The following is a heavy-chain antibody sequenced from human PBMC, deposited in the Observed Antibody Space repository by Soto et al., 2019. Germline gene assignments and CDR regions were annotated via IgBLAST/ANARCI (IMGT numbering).Heavy chain of an antibody. CDR2: ISAYNGNT. D-gene: IGHD3-3*01. CDR1: GYTFTSYG. CDR3: ARDAKGAIFGVVIKPYYYYGMDV. Sequence: QVQLVQSGAEVKKPGASVKVSCKASGYTFTSYGISWVRQAPGQGLEWMGWISAYNGNTNYAQKVQGRVTMTTDTSTSTAYMELRSLRSDDTAVYYCARDAKGAIFGVVIKPYYYYGMDVWGQGTTVTVSS. V-gene: IGHV1-18*01. J-gene: IGHJ6*02.